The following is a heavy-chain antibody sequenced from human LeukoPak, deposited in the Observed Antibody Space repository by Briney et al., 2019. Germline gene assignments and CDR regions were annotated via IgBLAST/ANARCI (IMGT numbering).Heavy chain of an antibody. V-gene: IGHV5-51*01. CDR2: IYPGDSDT. D-gene: IGHD2-15*01. Sequence: GASLEISCEGSGSIFTSYWVGWVRQVPGKGLEWMGIIYPGDSDTRYSPSFQGQVTISADKYSSTAYLQWSSLKASDTAMYYCARHSSPLDYWGQGTLVTVSS. CDR1: GSIFTSYW. J-gene: IGHJ4*02. CDR3: ARHSSPLDY.